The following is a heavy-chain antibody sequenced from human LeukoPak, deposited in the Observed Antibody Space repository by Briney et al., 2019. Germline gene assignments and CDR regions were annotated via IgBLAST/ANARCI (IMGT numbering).Heavy chain of an antibody. J-gene: IGHJ4*02. CDR2: IYYTGST. Sequence: SETLSLTCTVSGGSISSSSYYWGRIRQPPGKGLEWIGNIYYTGSTYYNPSLKSRVTISVETSKNQFSLKLSSVTAADTAMYYCARVSRGNSVGGDYWGQGTLVTVSS. V-gene: IGHV4-39*07. CDR1: GGSISSSSYY. D-gene: IGHD4-23*01. CDR3: ARVSRGNSVGGDY.